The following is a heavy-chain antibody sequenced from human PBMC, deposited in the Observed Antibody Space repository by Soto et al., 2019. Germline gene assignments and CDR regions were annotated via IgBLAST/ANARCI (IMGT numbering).Heavy chain of an antibody. Sequence: PGGSLRLSSAASGISFSSYSMNWVRQAPGKGLEWVSYISSSSSYMDSIESVKGRFTISRDNAKNSLYLQMNSLRAEDTAIYYCARESCSGAIFYFLGFWGQVPLVTASS. CDR2: ISSSSSYM. D-gene: IGHD2-15*01. CDR3: ARESCSGAIFYFLGF. V-gene: IGHV3-21*01. CDR1: GISFSSYS. J-gene: IGHJ4*02.